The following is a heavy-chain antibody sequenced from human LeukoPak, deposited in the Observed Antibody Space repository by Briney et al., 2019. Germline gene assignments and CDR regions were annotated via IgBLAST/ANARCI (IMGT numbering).Heavy chain of an antibody. D-gene: IGHD3-16*01. CDR2: ISDDGSNK. CDR3: VCRTIGRQYRGYYFDY. Sequence: HPGRSLRLSCAASGFTFSSYGMHWVRQAPGKGLEWVAVISDDGSNKYYADSVKGRFTISRDNSKHTLYLQMNSLRAEDTAVYYCVCRTIGRQYRGYYFDYWGQGTLVTVSS. J-gene: IGHJ4*02. CDR1: GFTFSSYG. V-gene: IGHV3-30*03.